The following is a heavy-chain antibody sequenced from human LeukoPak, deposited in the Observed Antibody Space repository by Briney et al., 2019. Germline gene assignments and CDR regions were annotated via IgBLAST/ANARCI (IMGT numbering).Heavy chain of an antibody. Sequence: GGSLRLSCAASGFTFSSYAMSWVRQAPGKGLEWVSAISGSGGSAYYADSVKGRFTISRDNSKNTLYLQMNSLRAEDTAVYYCAKGRKQLGVFDYWGQGTLVTVSS. J-gene: IGHJ4*02. D-gene: IGHD6-6*01. CDR3: AKGRKQLGVFDY. CDR2: ISGSGGSA. V-gene: IGHV3-23*01. CDR1: GFTFSSYA.